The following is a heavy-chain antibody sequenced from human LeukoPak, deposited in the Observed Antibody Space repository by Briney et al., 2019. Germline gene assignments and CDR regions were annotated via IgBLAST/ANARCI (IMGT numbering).Heavy chain of an antibody. CDR1: GFTFSDYY. V-gene: IGHV3-11*06. J-gene: IGHJ4*02. CDR3: ARNRDGYLPFDY. D-gene: IGHD5-24*01. CDR2: ISSSSSCT. Sequence: GGSLRLSCAASGFTFSDYYMSWIRQAPGKGLEWVSYISSSSSCTNYADSVKGRFTISRDNAENSLYLQMNSLRAEDTAVYYCARNRDGYLPFDYWGQGTLVTVSS.